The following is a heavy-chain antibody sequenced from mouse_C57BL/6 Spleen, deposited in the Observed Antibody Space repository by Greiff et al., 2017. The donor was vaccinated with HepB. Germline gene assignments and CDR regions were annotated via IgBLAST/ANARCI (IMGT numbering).Heavy chain of an antibody. Sequence: VQLQQSGPELVKPGASVKISCKASGYAFSSSWMNWVKQRPGKGLEWIGRIYPGDGDTNYNGKFKGKATLTADKSSSTAYMQLSSLTSEDSAVYFCASGVPYAMDYWGQGTSVTVSS. J-gene: IGHJ4*01. D-gene: IGHD1-1*02. CDR2: IYPGDGDT. CDR1: GYAFSSSW. V-gene: IGHV1-82*01. CDR3: ASGVPYAMDY.